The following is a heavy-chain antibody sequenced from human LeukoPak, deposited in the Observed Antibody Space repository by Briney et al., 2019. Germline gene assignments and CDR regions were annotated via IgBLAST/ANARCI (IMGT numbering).Heavy chain of an antibody. J-gene: IGHJ5*02. Sequence: SETLSLTCAVYGGSFSGYYWSWIRQPPRKGLEWIGEINHSGSTNYNPSLKSRVTISVDTSKNQFSLKLSSVTAADTAVYYCARGGCSSSSCYLPFDPWGQGTLVTVSS. CDR2: INHSGST. CDR1: GGSFSGYY. CDR3: ARGGCSSSSCYLPFDP. V-gene: IGHV4-34*01. D-gene: IGHD2-2*01.